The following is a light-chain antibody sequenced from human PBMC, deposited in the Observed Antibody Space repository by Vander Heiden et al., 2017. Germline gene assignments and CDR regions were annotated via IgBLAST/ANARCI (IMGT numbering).Light chain of an antibody. CDR1: SSDVGSYNL. Sequence: QSALTQPAPVSGSPGQSITISCTGTSSDVGSYNLVSWYQQHPGKAPKLMIYEVSKRPSGVSNRFSGSESGNTASLTISGLQAEDEADYYCCSYAGSNTWVFGGGTKLTVI. J-gene: IGLJ3*02. CDR2: EVS. V-gene: IGLV2-23*02. CDR3: CSYAGSNTWV.